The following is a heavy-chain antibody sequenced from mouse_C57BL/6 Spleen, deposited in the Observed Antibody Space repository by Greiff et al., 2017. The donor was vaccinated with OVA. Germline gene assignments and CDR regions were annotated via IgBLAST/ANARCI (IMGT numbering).Heavy chain of an antibody. J-gene: IGHJ3*01. CDR2: ISYDGSN. Sequence: EVKLVESGPGLVKPSQSLSLTCSVTGYSITSGYYWNWIRQFPGNKLEWMGYISYDGSNNYNPSLKNRISITRDTSKNQFFLKLNSVTTEDTATYYCARGELGSSLFAYWGQGTLVTVSA. V-gene: IGHV3-6*01. D-gene: IGHD4-1*01. CDR1: GYSITSGYY. CDR3: ARGELGSSLFAY.